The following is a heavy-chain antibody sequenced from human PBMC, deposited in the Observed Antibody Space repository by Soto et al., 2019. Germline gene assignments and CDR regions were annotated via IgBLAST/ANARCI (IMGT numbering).Heavy chain of an antibody. V-gene: IGHV3-21*01. J-gene: IGHJ4*02. D-gene: IGHD3-22*01. CDR1: GFTFSSYS. Sequence: GGSLRLSCAASGFTFSSYSMNWVRQAPGKGLEWVSSISSSSSYIYYADSVKGRFTISRDNAKNSLYLQMNSLRAEDTAVYYCAGSSITMIVVGDYWGQGTPVTVSS. CDR2: ISSSSSYI. CDR3: AGSSITMIVVGDY.